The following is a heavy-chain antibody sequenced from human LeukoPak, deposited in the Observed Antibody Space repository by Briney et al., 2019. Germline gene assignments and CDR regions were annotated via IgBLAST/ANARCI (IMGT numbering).Heavy chain of an antibody. D-gene: IGHD2-15*01. CDR3: ARAVVGVEAALYFDY. V-gene: IGHV3-21*01. Sequence: GGSLRLSCAASGFTFSSYSMKWVRQAPGKGLEWVSFISIGSTYIYYADSVKGRFTISRDNAKNSLYLQMSSLRADDTAVYYCARAVVGVEAALYFDYWGQGTLVTVSS. CDR2: ISIGSTYI. CDR1: GFTFSSYS. J-gene: IGHJ4*02.